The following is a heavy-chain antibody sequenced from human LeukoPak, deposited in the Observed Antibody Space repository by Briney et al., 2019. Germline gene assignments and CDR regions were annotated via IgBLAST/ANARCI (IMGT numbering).Heavy chain of an antibody. CDR1: RFTFSSYA. Sequence: GGCLRLSCAASRFTFSSYAMTWVRQAPGKGPECVSHLSGSGSGTYYAASVKGRFTISRDNSKNALYLQMNSLRAEDTALYYCAKPRGGTYQYYFDYWGQGALVTVSS. CDR2: LSGSGSGT. V-gene: IGHV3-23*01. CDR3: AKPRGGTYQYYFDY. J-gene: IGHJ4*02. D-gene: IGHD1-26*01.